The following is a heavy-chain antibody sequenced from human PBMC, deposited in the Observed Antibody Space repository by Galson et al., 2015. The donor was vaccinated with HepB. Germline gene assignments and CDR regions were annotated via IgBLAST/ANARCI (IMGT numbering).Heavy chain of an antibody. V-gene: IGHV3-48*01. CDR2: ITPGGAK. Sequence: SLRLSCAASGFSFISHSMNWVRHSPGKGLEWLAYITPGGAKYYADAARGRFTISRNNTQKSIYLHISSLRVEDTGIYYCARNPASYDYYNMDVWGQGTTVTVSS. CDR1: GFSFISHS. J-gene: IGHJ6*02. CDR3: ARNPASYDYYNMDV.